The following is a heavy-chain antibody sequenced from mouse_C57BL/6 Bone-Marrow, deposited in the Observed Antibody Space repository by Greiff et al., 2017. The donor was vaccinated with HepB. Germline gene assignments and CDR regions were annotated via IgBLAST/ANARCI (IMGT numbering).Heavy chain of an antibody. V-gene: IGHV1-80*01. D-gene: IGHD1-1*01. CDR1: GYAFSSYW. CDR3: ARAYYGSSDEYFDV. Sequence: VKLMESGAELVKPGASVKISCKASGYAFSSYWMNWVKQRPGKGLEWIGQIYPGDGDTNYNGKFKGKATLTADKSSSTAYMQLSSLTSEDSAVYFCARAYYGSSDEYFDVWGTGTTVTVSS. CDR2: IYPGDGDT. J-gene: IGHJ1*03.